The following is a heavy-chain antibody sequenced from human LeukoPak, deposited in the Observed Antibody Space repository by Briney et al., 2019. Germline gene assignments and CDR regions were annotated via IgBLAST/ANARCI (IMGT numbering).Heavy chain of an antibody. CDR2: ISSSSSTT. V-gene: IGHV3-48*02. CDR3: ARDQSHYTAPGDY. Sequence: PGGSLRLSCAASGFTFSGYSMNWVRQAPGKGLEWVSYISSSSSTTYSADSVQGRFTISRDNAKNSLYLQMDSLRDGDTAVYYCARDQSHYTAPGDYWGQGTLVTVSS. CDR1: GFTFSGYS. J-gene: IGHJ4*02. D-gene: IGHD3-10*01.